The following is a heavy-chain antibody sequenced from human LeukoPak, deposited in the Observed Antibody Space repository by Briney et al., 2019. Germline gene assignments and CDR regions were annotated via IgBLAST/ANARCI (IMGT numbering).Heavy chain of an antibody. V-gene: IGHV4-39*07. CDR1: GGSISSSGHY. J-gene: IGHJ3*02. D-gene: IGHD4-23*01. Sequence: QPSETLSLTCTVSGGSISSSGHYWGWIRQPPGKGLEWIGSVYYSGNTYYNPSLKSRVTISVDTSKNQFSLKLSSVTAADTAVYYCARDHKRWSSDVFDIWGQGTMVTVS. CDR3: ARDHKRWSSDVFDI. CDR2: VYYSGNT.